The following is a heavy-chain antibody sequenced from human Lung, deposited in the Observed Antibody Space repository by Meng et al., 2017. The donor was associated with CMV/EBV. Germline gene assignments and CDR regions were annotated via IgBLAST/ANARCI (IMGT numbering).Heavy chain of an antibody. Sequence: GSSGGSSWNGSRQPPGKGLEWLGESTECDRTDYRSYLKSRVTISIDTSKNQVSLNLTSVTAADTAVYYCAGERYCKSRNGLKSFFQHWGQGTLVTVSS. D-gene: IGHD2/OR15-2a*01. CDR3: AGERYCKSRNGLKSFFQH. J-gene: IGHJ1*01. CDR1: GSSGGSS. V-gene: IGHV4-34*01. CDR2: STECDRT.